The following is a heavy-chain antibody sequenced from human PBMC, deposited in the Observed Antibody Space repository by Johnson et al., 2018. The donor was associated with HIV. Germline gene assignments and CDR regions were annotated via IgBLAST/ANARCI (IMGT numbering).Heavy chain of an antibody. CDR1: GVTISSFG. CDR2: IRFDGSDE. CDR3: AKGGGQLWFYIAFDI. Sequence: QVQLVESGGGVVQPGGSLRLSCAASGVTISSFGMHWVRQAPGKGLEWVAFIRFDGSDEYYSNSVKGRFTISRDNSKNTLYLQMNSLRAEDTAVYYCAKGGGQLWFYIAFDIWGQGTMVTVSS. V-gene: IGHV3-30*02. D-gene: IGHD5-18*01. J-gene: IGHJ3*02.